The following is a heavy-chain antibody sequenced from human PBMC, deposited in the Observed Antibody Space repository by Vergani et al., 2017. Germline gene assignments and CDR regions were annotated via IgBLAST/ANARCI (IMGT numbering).Heavy chain of an antibody. J-gene: IGHJ3*02. CDR3: AKALRAARGAFDI. V-gene: IGHV3-21*01. Sequence: EVQLVESGGGLVKRGGSLRLSCAGSGFTFSSYSMSWVRQAPGKGLEWVSSISSSSNYIYYADSMKGRFTISRDNAKNSLYLQMNSLRAEDTAVYYCAKALRAARGAFDIWGQGTMVTVSS. CDR2: ISSSSNYI. CDR1: GFTFSSYS.